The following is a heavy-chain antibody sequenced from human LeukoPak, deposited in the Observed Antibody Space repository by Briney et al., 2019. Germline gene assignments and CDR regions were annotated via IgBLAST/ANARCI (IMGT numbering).Heavy chain of an antibody. CDR3: AREILAYCGGDCYSAPFDY. CDR1: GGSISNGDYY. J-gene: IGHJ4*02. D-gene: IGHD2-21*02. CDR2: IHYSGST. Sequence: SETLSLTCTVSGGSISNGDYYRSWIRQPPGKGLQWIGYIHYSGSTYYNPSLKSRVTISADTSKSQFSLKLNSVTAADTAVYFCAREILAYCGGDCYSAPFDYWGQGTLVTVSS. V-gene: IGHV4-30-4*01.